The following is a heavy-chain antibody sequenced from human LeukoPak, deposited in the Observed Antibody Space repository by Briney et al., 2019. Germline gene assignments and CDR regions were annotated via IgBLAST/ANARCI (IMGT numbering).Heavy chain of an antibody. V-gene: IGHV3-23*01. Sequence: GGSLRLSCAASGFTFSSYAMSWVRQAPGKGLEWVSAISGSGGSTYYADSVKGRFTISRDNSNNTLYLQMNSLRAEDTAVYYCAKSPSIVVVPAANFGGWFDPWGQATLVTVSS. D-gene: IGHD2-2*01. CDR1: GFTFSSYA. CDR3: AKSPSIVVVPAANFGGWFDP. J-gene: IGHJ5*02. CDR2: ISGSGGST.